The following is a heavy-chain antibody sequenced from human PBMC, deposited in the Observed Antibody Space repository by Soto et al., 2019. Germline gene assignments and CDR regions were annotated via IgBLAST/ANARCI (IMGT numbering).Heavy chain of an antibody. V-gene: IGHV1-8*01. J-gene: IGHJ5*02. CDR1: GYTFTSYD. Sequence: ASVKVSCKASGYTFTSYDINWVRQATGQGLEWMGWMNPNSGNTGYAQKFQGRVTMTRNTSISTAYMELSSLRSEDTAVYYCARGLGDSIAAGSSPWGQGTLVTVSS. D-gene: IGHD6-13*01. CDR3: ARGLGDSIAAGSSP. CDR2: MNPNSGNT.